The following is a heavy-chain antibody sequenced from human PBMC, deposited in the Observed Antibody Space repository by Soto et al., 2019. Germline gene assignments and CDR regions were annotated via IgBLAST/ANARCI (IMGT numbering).Heavy chain of an antibody. Sequence: PSETLSLTCAVYGGSFSGYYWSWIRQPPGKGLEWIGEINHSGSTNYNPSLKSRVTISVDTSKNQFSLKLSSVTAADTAVYYCARGLGRDIVVVVAATQGLGYFDYWGQGTLVTVSS. CDR2: INHSGST. D-gene: IGHD2-15*01. CDR3: ARGLGRDIVVVVAATQGLGYFDY. V-gene: IGHV4-34*01. CDR1: GGSFSGYY. J-gene: IGHJ4*02.